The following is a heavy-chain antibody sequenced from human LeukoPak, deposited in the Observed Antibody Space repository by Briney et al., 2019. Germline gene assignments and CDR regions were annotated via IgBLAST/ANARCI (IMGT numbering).Heavy chain of an antibody. J-gene: IGHJ5*02. Sequence: GASVKLSCKASGYTFTNYGITWVRQAPGQGLEWMGWISAYNGNTNYAQKPQGRDTMTIDKTTSTAYMEMRSLRSDDTAVYYCARGRANCNGGRCPLNWFDPWGQGTPVTVSS. CDR3: ARGRANCNGGRCPLNWFDP. V-gene: IGHV1-18*01. CDR1: GYTFTNYG. D-gene: IGHD2-15*01. CDR2: ISAYNGNT.